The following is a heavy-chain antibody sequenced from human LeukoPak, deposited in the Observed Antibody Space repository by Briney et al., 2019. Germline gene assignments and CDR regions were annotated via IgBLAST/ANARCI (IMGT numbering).Heavy chain of an antibody. Sequence: PGGSLRLSCADSGFTFSSYEMNWVRQAPGKGLEWVSYISSSGSSIYYADSVKGRFTISRDNAKNSLYLQMNSLRAEDTAVYYCARDMVLNWNPGAFDIWGQGTMVTVSS. J-gene: IGHJ3*02. CDR2: ISSSGSSI. CDR3: ARDMVLNWNPGAFDI. D-gene: IGHD1-20*01. V-gene: IGHV3-48*03. CDR1: GFTFSSYE.